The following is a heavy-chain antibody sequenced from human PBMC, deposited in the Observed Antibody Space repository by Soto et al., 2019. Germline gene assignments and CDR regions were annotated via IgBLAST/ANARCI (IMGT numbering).Heavy chain of an antibody. CDR2: INSDGSST. J-gene: IGHJ6*02. CDR1: GFTFSSYW. V-gene: IGHV3-74*01. CDR3: AREQQSYYYGMDV. Sequence: GGSLRLSCAASGFTFSSYWMHWVRQAPGKGLVWVSRINSDGSSTSYADSVKGRFTISRDNAKNTLYLQMNSLRAEDTAVYYCAREQQSYYYGMDVWGQGTTVTVSS. D-gene: IGHD6-13*01.